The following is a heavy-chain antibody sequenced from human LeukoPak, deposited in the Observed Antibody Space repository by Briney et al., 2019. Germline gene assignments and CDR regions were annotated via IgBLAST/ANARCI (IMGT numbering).Heavy chain of an antibody. V-gene: IGHV4-61*02. CDR1: GGAISTGSYY. Sequence: SQTLSLTCKVSGGAISTGSYYWSWIRQPAGKGLEWMGRIYTSGSTNYNPSLKSRVTISVDTSKNQFSLKLSSVTAADTAVYYCARGGYSYGYYWFDPWGQGTLVTVSS. CDR2: IYTSGST. CDR3: ARGGYSYGYYWFDP. J-gene: IGHJ5*02. D-gene: IGHD5-18*01.